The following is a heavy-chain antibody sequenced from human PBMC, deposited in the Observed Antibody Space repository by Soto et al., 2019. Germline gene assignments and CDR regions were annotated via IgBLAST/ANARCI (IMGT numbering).Heavy chain of an antibody. J-gene: IGHJ6*02. D-gene: IGHD3-22*01. V-gene: IGHV1-18*04. CDR1: GYTFTNYG. Sequence: ASVKVFCKASGYTFTNYGISWVRQAPGQGLEWMGWISGYNGNTKYAQKFQGRVTMTTDTPTNTAYMELRSLRSDDTAVYYCARDREYYYDSSGNYYYHYGMDVWGQGTTVTVSS. CDR3: ARDREYYYDSSGNYYYHYGMDV. CDR2: ISGYNGNT.